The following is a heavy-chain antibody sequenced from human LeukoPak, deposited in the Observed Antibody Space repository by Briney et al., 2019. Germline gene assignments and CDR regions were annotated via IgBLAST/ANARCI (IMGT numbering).Heavy chain of an antibody. CDR1: GGSISSGGYY. V-gene: IGHV4-31*03. D-gene: IGHD2-21*02. Sequence: PSQTLSLTCTVSGGSISSGGYYWSWIRQHPGKGLEWIGYIYYSGSTYYNPSLKSRVTISVDTSKNQFSLKLSSVTAADTAVYYCAREMAGVTSFDYWGQGTLVTVSS. J-gene: IGHJ4*02. CDR3: AREMAGVTSFDY. CDR2: IYYSGST.